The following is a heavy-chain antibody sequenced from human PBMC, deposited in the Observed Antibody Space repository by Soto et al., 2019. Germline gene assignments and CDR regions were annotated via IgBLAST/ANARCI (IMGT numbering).Heavy chain of an antibody. CDR3: AKDPSPFLSYYDSSGSGNS. CDR1: GFTFSSYA. Sequence: HPXGSLRLYCSASGFTFSSYAMSWVRQAPGKGLEWVSAISGSGGSTYYADSVKGRFTISRDNSKNTLYLQMNSLRAEDTAVYYCAKDPSPFLSYYDSSGSGNSWGQGTLVTVSS. CDR2: ISGSGGST. D-gene: IGHD3-22*01. J-gene: IGHJ4*02. V-gene: IGHV3-23*01.